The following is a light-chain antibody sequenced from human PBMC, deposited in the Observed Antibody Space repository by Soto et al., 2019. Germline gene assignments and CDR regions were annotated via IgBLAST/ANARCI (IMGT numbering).Light chain of an antibody. J-gene: IGKJ1*01. V-gene: IGKV3-11*01. CDR3: QQRANWPRT. CDR2: DAS. Sequence: EIVLTQSPATLSLSPGERATLSCRASQRVSSDLAWYQQKPDQPPRLLIYDASNRATGIPARLSGSGSGTDFTLTISSLEPEDFAIYYCQQRANWPRTFGQGTKVEIK. CDR1: QRVSSD.